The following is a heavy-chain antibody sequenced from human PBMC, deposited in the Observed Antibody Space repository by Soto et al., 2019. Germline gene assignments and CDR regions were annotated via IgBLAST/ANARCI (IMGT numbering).Heavy chain of an antibody. CDR3: ATVRLSSIGINWFHS. CDR1: GFTFSNYV. J-gene: IGHJ5*01. CDR2: ISASGGST. V-gene: IGHV3-23*01. Sequence: EVQLLDSGGGSVQPGGSLRLSCAASGFTFSNYVMAWVRQAPGKGLEWVSGISASGGSTYYADSVKGRFSISRDNSKNTLCLQMKSLTADDTAICYCATVRLSSIGINWFHSGGQGTLVTVSS. D-gene: IGHD1-20*01.